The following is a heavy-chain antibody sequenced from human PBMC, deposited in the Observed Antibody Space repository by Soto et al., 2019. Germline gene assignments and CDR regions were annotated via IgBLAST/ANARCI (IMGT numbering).Heavy chain of an antibody. CDR3: ARVPGP. D-gene: IGHD7-27*01. CDR1: GGSISSGGYS. Sequence: PSETLSLTCAVSGGSISSGGYSWSWIRQPPGKGLEWIGYIYHSGSTYYNPSLKSRVTISVDRSKNQSSLKLSSVTAAGTAVYYCARVPGPWGQGTLVTVSS. V-gene: IGHV4-30-2*01. J-gene: IGHJ5*02. CDR2: IYHSGST.